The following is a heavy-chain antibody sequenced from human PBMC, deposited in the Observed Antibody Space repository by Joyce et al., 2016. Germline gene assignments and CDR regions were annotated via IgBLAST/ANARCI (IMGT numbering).Heavy chain of an antibody. CDR3: AEDFDYGATHRGYFDL. J-gene: IGHJ2*01. CDR1: GFPFSTYG. D-gene: IGHD4-17*01. Sequence: QGQLVESGGGVVQPWRSLRPSCAASGFPFSTYGMHWVSQAPDKGLEWVAFISYDGSPQYYADSLAGRISISRDNSKNTWYLQVNSLSAEDTAVFYCAEDFDYGATHRGYFDLWGRGTLVTVSS. V-gene: IGHV3-30*18. CDR2: ISYDGSPQ.